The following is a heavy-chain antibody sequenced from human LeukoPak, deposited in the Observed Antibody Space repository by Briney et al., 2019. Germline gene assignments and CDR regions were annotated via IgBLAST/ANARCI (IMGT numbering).Heavy chain of an antibody. Sequence: SQTLSLTCAISGDSVSSNSASWSCSRQSPSRGLEWLGRAYYRSEWSNDYAGSVRSRITINPDTTKNQSSLLLNSVTPEDTAIYYCARGRGDLAARAFDIWGQGTVATVSS. J-gene: IGHJ3*02. V-gene: IGHV6-1*01. CDR3: ARGRGDLAARAFDI. D-gene: IGHD6-6*01. CDR2: AYYRSEWSN. CDR1: GDSVSSNSAS.